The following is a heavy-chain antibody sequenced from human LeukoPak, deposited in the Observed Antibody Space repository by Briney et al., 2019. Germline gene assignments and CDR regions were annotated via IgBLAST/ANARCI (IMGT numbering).Heavy chain of an antibody. V-gene: IGHV3-33*06. CDR2: ISNDGSKT. J-gene: IGHJ4*02. D-gene: IGHD3-10*01. CDR3: AKDSRGANFFGDFDY. CDR1: GFTFSLYG. Sequence: GRSLRLSCAASGFTFSLYGMHWVRQAPGKGLEWVALISNDGSKTYYADSVKGRFTISRDNSKNTVYLQVSSLKADDTAVYYCAKDSRGANFFGDFDYWGQGTLVTVSS.